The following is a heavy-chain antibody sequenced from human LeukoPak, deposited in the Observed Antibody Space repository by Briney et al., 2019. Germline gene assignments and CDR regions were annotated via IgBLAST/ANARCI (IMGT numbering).Heavy chain of an antibody. CDR1: GGSISSGGYY. CDR3: ARRGDGYTIDY. Sequence: SETLSLTCTVSGGSISSGGYYWSWIRQPPGKGLEWIGYIYYSGSTYYNPSLKSRVTISVDTSKNQFSLKLSSVTAADTAVYYCARRGDGYTIDYWGQGTLVTVSS. V-gene: IGHV4-30-2*03. J-gene: IGHJ4*02. CDR2: IYYSGST. D-gene: IGHD5-24*01.